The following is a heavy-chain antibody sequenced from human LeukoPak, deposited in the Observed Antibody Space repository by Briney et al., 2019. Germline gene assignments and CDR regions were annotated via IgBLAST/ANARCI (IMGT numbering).Heavy chain of an antibody. V-gene: IGHV3-23*01. CDR2: ISHSGGTT. D-gene: IGHD2-15*01. CDR3: AKANVKYCSGGSCFDAFDI. Sequence: SGGSLRLSCAASGFTFSSYEMNWVRQAPGKGPEWVSAISHSGGTTYYADSVKGRFTITRDNSKNTLYLQMNSLRAEDTAVYYCAKANVKYCSGGSCFDAFDIWGQGTMVTVSS. CDR1: GFTFSSYE. J-gene: IGHJ3*02.